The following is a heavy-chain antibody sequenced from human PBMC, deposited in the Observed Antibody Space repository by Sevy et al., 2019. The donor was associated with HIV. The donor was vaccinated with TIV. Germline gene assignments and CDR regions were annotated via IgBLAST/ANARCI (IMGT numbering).Heavy chain of an antibody. CDR2: ISKSGSTT. CDR3: AREENRELGTIPLDS. CDR1: GFTFSHHN. V-gene: IGHV3-48*02. Sequence: GGSLRLSCAASGFTFSHHNMNWVRQAPGKGLEWISYISKSGSTTYFADSVRGRFTISRENAKNPLFLEMHSLTDEDTAVYYCAREENRELGTIPLDSWGRGIQVTVSS. D-gene: IGHD7-27*01. J-gene: IGHJ4*02.